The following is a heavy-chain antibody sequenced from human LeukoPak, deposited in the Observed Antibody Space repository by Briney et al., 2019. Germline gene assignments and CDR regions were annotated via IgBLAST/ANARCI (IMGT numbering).Heavy chain of an antibody. CDR1: GGSISSGDYY. CDR2: IYYSGST. D-gene: IGHD3-22*01. V-gene: IGHV4-30-4*01. Sequence: PSETLSLTCTVSGGSISSGDYYWSWLRQPPGKGLEWIGYIYYSGSTYYNPSLKSRVTISVDTSKNQFSLKLSSVTAADAAVYYCARAPYYYDSSGYHFDYWGQGTLVTVSS. CDR3: ARAPYYYDSSGYHFDY. J-gene: IGHJ4*02.